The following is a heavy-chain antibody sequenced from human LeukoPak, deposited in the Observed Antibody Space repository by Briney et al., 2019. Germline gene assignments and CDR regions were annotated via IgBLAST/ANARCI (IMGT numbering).Heavy chain of an antibody. CDR3: AKDQFLAVAGTIGYFDS. V-gene: IGHV3-23*01. CDR2: ISGGGGST. D-gene: IGHD6-19*01. CDR1: GFRFSNCA. J-gene: IGHJ4*02. Sequence: GSLRLSCEASGFRFSNCAMTWVRKVQGKGREWVSTISGGGGSTQYVEYVKGRFGISIDNSNNTLYLHMNGLRAEDTAIYFCAKDQFLAVAGTIGYFDSWGQGTRVTVSS.